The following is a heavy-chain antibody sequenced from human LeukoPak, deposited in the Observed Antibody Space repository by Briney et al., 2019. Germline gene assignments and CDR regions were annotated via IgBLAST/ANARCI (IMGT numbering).Heavy chain of an antibody. Sequence: GGSLSLSCAASGFTFSGYWMHWVRQARGKGLVWVSRMNTDGSRTNYAYSVKGRFTISRDNDKNSLYLQMNSLRAEDTDLYYCAKGGLLWFGEFLDYWGQGTLVTVSS. CDR1: GFTFSGYW. V-gene: IGHV3-74*01. CDR3: AKGGLLWFGEFLDY. J-gene: IGHJ4*02. CDR2: MNTDGSRT. D-gene: IGHD3-10*01.